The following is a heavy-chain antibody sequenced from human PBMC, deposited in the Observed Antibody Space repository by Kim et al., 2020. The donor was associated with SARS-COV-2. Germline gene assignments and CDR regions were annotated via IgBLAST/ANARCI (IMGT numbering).Heavy chain of an antibody. Sequence: RTNRNPSLKSRVPISVDTSKNQFFRKLSSVTAADTAVYYCARGKDYGRDYWGQGTLVTVS. CDR3: ARGKDYGRDY. J-gene: IGHJ4*02. D-gene: IGHD4-17*01. V-gene: IGHV4-34*01. CDR2: RT.